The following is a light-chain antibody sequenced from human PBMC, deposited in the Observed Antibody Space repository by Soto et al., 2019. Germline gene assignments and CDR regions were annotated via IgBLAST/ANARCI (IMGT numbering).Light chain of an antibody. J-gene: IGKJ4*01. V-gene: IGKV1-39*01. CDR1: QTITTY. Sequence: DIQMTQSPSSLFASVGDSVTITCRASQTITTYLNWYRQKPGKAPKLLIYAASSLQSGVPSRFSGSGSETEFTLTISSLQPEDVATYFCQQIYSAPLTFGGGNKVEIK. CDR3: QQIYSAPLT. CDR2: AAS.